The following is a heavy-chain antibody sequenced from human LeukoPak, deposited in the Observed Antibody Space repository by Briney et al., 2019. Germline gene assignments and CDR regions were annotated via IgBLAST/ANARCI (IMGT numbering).Heavy chain of an antibody. V-gene: IGHV4-38-2*01. CDR3: ARGVYYYDSSGYYYGLYYFDH. D-gene: IGHD3-22*01. CDR1: GYSISSGYY. CDR2: IYHSGST. Sequence: KPSETLSLTCAVSGYSISSGYYWGWIRQPPGKGLEWIGRIYHSGSTYYNPSLNSRVTISVDTSKNQFSLKLSSVTAADTAVYYCARGVYYYDSSGYYYGLYYFDHWGQGTLVTVSS. J-gene: IGHJ4*02.